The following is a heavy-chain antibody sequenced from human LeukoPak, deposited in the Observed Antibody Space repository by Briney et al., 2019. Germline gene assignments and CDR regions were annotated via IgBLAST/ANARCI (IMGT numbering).Heavy chain of an antibody. CDR3: ATAPGGSYPYYFDH. D-gene: IGHD2-15*01. Sequence: SETLSLTCAVSGDSISSYYWSWIRQTPGKGLEWIGYIYYSGNTSYNPSLKSRVTMSVDTSRNQFSLKLTSVTAADTAVYYCATAPGGSYPYYFDHWGQGTLVTISS. CDR1: GDSISSYY. V-gene: IGHV4-59*01. CDR2: IYYSGNT. J-gene: IGHJ4*02.